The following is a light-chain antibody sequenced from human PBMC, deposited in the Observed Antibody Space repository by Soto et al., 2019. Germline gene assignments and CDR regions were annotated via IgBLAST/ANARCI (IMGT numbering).Light chain of an antibody. J-gene: IGKJ1*01. Sequence: DIQMTQSPSTLSASVGDRVTITCRASQSISSWLAWYQQRPGKAPKLLIYKASSLGSGVPSRFSGSGSGTEFTLTINSLQPDDSATYYCQVYYSHWAFCKGTKLEI. CDR3: QVYYSHWA. V-gene: IGKV1-5*03. CDR2: KAS. CDR1: QSISSW.